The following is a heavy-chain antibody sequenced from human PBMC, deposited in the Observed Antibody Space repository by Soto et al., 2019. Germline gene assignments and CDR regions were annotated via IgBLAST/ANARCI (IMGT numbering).Heavy chain of an antibody. Sequence: ASLKVSCKASGYTFTGYYMHWVRQAPGQGLEWMGWINPNSGGTNYAQKFQGWVTMTRDTSISTAYMELSRLRSDDTAVCYCAREGPPGSSGWYCDYWGQGTLVTV. CDR1: GYTFTGYY. D-gene: IGHD6-19*01. V-gene: IGHV1-2*04. CDR3: AREGPPGSSGWYCDY. CDR2: INPNSGGT. J-gene: IGHJ4*02.